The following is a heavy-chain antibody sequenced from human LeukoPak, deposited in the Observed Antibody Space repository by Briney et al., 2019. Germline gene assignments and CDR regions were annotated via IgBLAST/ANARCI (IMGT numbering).Heavy chain of an antibody. V-gene: IGHV3-53*01. Sequence: PGGSLRLSCAASGFTISSYYMAWVRQAPGKGLEWVSVIYSGGSTYYADSVKGRFTISRDNSKNTLYLQMNSLRAEDTAVYYCARGPLSGSYYYWGQGTLVTVSS. CDR2: IYSGGST. CDR3: ARGPLSGSYYY. CDR1: GFTISSYY. J-gene: IGHJ4*02. D-gene: IGHD1-26*01.